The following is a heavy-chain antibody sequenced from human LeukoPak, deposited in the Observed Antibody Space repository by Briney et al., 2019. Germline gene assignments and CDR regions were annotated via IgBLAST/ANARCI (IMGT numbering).Heavy chain of an antibody. CDR2: IKQDGSEK. Sequence: PGGSLRLSCAACGFTFSSYWMSWVRQAPGKGLEWVANIKQDGSEKYYVDSVKGRFTISRDNAKNSLYLQMNSLRAEDTAVYYCAKGRSTHDWGQGTLVTVSS. J-gene: IGHJ4*02. D-gene: IGHD4-17*01. CDR3: AKGRSTHD. CDR1: GFTFSSYW. V-gene: IGHV3-7*01.